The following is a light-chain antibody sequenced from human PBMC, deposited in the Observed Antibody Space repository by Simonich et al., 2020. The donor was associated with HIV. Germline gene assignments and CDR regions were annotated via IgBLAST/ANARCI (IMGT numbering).Light chain of an antibody. CDR1: SSDVGSYNL. CDR2: DGR. Sequence: QSALTQPASVSGSPGQSITISCTGTSSDVGSYNLVSWYQQHPGKAPKLMIYDGRKRPSVFSNRFSGSKSGNTASLTISGLQAEDEADYYCCSYAGSSTWVFGGGTKLTVL. J-gene: IGLJ3*02. CDR3: CSYAGSSTWV. V-gene: IGLV2-23*01.